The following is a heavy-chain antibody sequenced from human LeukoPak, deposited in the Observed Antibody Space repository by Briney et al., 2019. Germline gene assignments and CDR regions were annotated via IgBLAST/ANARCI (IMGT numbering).Heavy chain of an antibody. CDR2: SIPILGIA. V-gene: IGHV1-69*04. Sequence: GSSVKVSCKASGGTLSSYAISWVRQAPGQGGEGMGRSIPILGIANYAQKLQGRVTITADKSTSTAYMELTSLRSEDTAVYYCARDHLTMVRGVIRGFDYWGQGTLVTVSS. D-gene: IGHD3-10*01. CDR3: ARDHLTMVRGVIRGFDY. J-gene: IGHJ4*02. CDR1: GGTLSSYA.